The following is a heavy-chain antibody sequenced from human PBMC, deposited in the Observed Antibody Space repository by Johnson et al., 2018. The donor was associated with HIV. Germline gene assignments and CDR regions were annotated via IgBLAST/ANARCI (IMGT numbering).Heavy chain of an antibody. V-gene: IGHV3-23*01. J-gene: IGHJ3*02. CDR3: AKDLGASKNDEWATDYYDFSIAYPVQDPRAVIGAFDI. D-gene: IGHD3/OR15-3a*01. Sequence: VQLMESGGGLVQPGGSLRLSCAASGITFSNYGMSWVRQTPGRGPEWVSTISPSSVRTYHADSVKGRFTIFRDNSKNTLYLQMKSLRAEDTAVYYCAKDLGASKNDEWATDYYDFSIAYPVQDPRAVIGAFDIWGQGTMVTVSS. CDR1: GITFSNYG. CDR2: ISPSSVRT.